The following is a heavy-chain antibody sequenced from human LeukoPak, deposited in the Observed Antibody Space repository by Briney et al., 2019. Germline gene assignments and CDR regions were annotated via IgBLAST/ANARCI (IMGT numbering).Heavy chain of an antibody. D-gene: IGHD3-16*01. CDR3: ARDYVGDNWFDP. V-gene: IGHV1-2*02. CDR2: ISHNSGGT. CDR1: GYTFTDYY. J-gene: IGHJ5*02. Sequence: ASVKVSCKASGYTFTDYYMHWVRQAPGQGLEWMGWISHNSGGTNYAQKFQGRVTMTRDTSISTAYMELSRLRADDTAVYYCARDYVGDNWFDPWGQGTLVTVSS.